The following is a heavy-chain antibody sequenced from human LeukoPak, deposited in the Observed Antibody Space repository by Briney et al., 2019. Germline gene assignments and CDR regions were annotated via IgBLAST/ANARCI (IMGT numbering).Heavy chain of an antibody. J-gene: IGHJ3*02. CDR2: ISNDGSNE. V-gene: IGHV3-30*03. CDR1: GFTFSSSA. CDR3: ARGDWGSSGGAFDI. D-gene: IGHD7-27*01. Sequence: GGSLRLSCAASGFTFSSSAMHWVRQAPGKGLEWVAVISNDGSNEYYENSVKGRFTISRDNSKNTLYLQMNSLRAEDTAVYYCARGDWGSSGGAFDIWGQGTMVTVSS.